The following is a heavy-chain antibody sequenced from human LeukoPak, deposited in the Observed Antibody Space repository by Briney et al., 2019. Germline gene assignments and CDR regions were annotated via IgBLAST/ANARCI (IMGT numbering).Heavy chain of an antibody. CDR1: DDSITMYY. CDR2: VDHTGST. J-gene: IGHJ5*02. V-gene: IGHV4-59*12. Sequence: SETLSLTCSVSDDSITMYYWTWIRQPPGKGLEWIGYVDHTGSTNFNPSLNGCVSISRDTTKNLFSLRLSSVTAADTAVYYCARWGTYASTSNWFDPWGQGTLVTVSS. CDR3: ARWGTYASTSNWFDP. D-gene: IGHD2-2*01.